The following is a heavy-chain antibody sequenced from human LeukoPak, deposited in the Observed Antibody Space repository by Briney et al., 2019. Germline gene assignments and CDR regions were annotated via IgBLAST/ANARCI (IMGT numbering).Heavy chain of an antibody. CDR2: INYISADT. CDR3: ARDPVRRDDYNLGY. J-gene: IGHJ4*02. D-gene: IGHD5-24*01. CDR1: GNSFTDYY. Sequence: ASVKVSCTTSGNSFTDYYIHWVRQAPGQGLEWMGWINYISADTEYAQRFQGRVTMTKDTTISTSYMDLSSLRSHDTALYYCARDPVRRDDYNLGYWGQGSLVTDSS. V-gene: IGHV1-2*02.